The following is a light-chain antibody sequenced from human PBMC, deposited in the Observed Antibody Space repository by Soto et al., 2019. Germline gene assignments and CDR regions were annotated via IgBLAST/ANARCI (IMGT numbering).Light chain of an antibody. Sequence: EIVMNQSPLTLPVTPGEPASISCRSSQSLLYNNTYNYLDWYVQKPGQSPQLLIYFGSNRAPGVADRFSGSGSGTDFTLKINRVEAEDVGTYYCMQALQSLTFGQGTRLEIQ. CDR2: FGS. CDR3: MQALQSLT. J-gene: IGKJ5*01. V-gene: IGKV2-28*01. CDR1: QSLLYNNTYNY.